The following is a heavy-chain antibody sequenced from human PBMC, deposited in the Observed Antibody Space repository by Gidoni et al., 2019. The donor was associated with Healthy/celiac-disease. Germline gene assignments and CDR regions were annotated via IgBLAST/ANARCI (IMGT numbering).Heavy chain of an antibody. V-gene: IGHV3-9*01. CDR2: ISWNSGSI. J-gene: IGHJ4*02. CDR3: AKDMDYGGNLPDY. Sequence: EVQLVESGGGLVQPGRSLRLSCAASGFTFDDYAMHWVRQAPGKGLEWVSGISWNSGSIGYADSVKGRFTISRDNAKNSLYLQMNSLRAEDTALYYCAKDMDYGGNLPDYWGQGTLVTVSS. CDR1: GFTFDDYA. D-gene: IGHD4-17*01.